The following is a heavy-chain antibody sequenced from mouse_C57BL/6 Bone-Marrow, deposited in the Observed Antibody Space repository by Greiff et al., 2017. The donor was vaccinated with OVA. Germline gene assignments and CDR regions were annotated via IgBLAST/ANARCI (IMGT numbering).Heavy chain of an antibody. CDR2: IDPETGGT. Sequence: VQLQQSGAELVRPGASVTLSCTASGYTFTDYEMHWVKQTPGQGLEWIGTIDPETGGTAYNQKFKGKATLTADKSSSKAYMELRSLTSEDSAVYYCTRGYGNFYAMDYWGQGTSVTVSS. V-gene: IGHV1-15*01. J-gene: IGHJ4*01. D-gene: IGHD2-1*01. CDR1: GYTFTDYE. CDR3: TRGYGNFYAMDY.